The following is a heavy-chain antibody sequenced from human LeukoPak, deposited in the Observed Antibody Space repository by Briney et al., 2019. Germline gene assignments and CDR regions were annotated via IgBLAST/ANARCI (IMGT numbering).Heavy chain of an antibody. CDR1: GFTFSSYS. CDR3: ARGALDIVVVVAATHEPSFDY. V-gene: IGHV3-48*01. Sequence: GGSLRLSCAASGFTFSSYSMNWVRQAPGKGLEWVSYISSSSSTIYYADSVKGRFTISRDNAKNSLYLQMNSLRAEDTAVYYCARGALDIVVVVAATHEPSFDYWGQGTLVTVSS. J-gene: IGHJ4*02. D-gene: IGHD2-15*01. CDR2: ISSSSSTI.